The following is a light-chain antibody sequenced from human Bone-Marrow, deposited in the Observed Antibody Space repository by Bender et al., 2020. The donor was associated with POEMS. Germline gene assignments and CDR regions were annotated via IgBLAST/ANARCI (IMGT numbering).Light chain of an antibody. CDR1: KLGDKF. CDR3: QAWDSSNLV. CDR2: QDS. Sequence: SYELTQPPSVSVSPGQTASITCSGDKLGDKFATWYQQRPGQSPVLVLYQDSKRPSGIPERFSGSNSGNTATLTISGTQAMDEGDYYCQAWDSSNLVFGGGTKLTVL. J-gene: IGLJ2*01. V-gene: IGLV3-1*01.